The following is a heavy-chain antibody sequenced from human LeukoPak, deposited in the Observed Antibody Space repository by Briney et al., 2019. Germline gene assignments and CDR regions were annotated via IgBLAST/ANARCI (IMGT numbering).Heavy chain of an antibody. J-gene: IGHJ3*02. D-gene: IGHD1-26*01. Sequence: GGSLRLSCAASGFTFNDYSMHWVRQAPGKGLEWVSGISWNSGSIGYAYSVKGRFTISRDNANNSLYLQMNRLRADDTALYYCVKETDSWSDVGALDIWGQGTMVTVSS. CDR3: VKETDSWSDVGALDI. CDR2: ISWNSGSI. V-gene: IGHV3-9*01. CDR1: GFTFNDYS.